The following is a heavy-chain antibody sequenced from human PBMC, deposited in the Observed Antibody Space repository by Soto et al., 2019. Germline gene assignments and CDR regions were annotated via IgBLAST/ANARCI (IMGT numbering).Heavy chain of an antibody. V-gene: IGHV1-3*01. D-gene: IGHD2-8*01. Sequence: GASVKVSCKASGYTFTSYAMHWVRQAPGQRLEWMGWINAGNGNTKYSQKFQGRVTITRDTSASTAYMELSSLRSEDTAVYYCARDRYCTNGVCYPTLGYWGQGTLVTVSS. J-gene: IGHJ4*02. CDR1: GYTFTSYA. CDR3: ARDRYCTNGVCYPTLGY. CDR2: INAGNGNT.